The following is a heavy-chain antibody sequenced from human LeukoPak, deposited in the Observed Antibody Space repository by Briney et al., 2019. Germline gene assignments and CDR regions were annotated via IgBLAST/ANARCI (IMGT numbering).Heavy chain of an antibody. D-gene: IGHD6-19*01. J-gene: IGHJ4*02. CDR1: GFTFSSYW. Sequence: GGSLRLSCAASGFTFSSYWMNWVRQAPGKGLVWVSRIASDGSSTTYADSVKGRFTISRDNAKNSLYLQANSLRAEDTAVYYCARGRPLLYSSGWSSDYWGQGALVTVSS. CDR2: IASDGSST. CDR3: ARGRPLLYSSGWSSDY. V-gene: IGHV3-74*01.